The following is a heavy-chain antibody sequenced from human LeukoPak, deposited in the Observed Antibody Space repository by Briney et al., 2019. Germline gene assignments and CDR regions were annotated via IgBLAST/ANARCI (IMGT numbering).Heavy chain of an antibody. D-gene: IGHD7-27*01. Sequence: GGSLRLSCAASGFTFSSYAMHWVRQAPGKGLEWVAVISYDGSNRYYADSVKGRFTISRDNSKNTLYLQMNSLRAEDTAVYYCAANWGDAFDIWGQGTMVTVSS. J-gene: IGHJ3*02. V-gene: IGHV3-30-3*01. CDR2: ISYDGSNR. CDR1: GFTFSSYA. CDR3: AANWGDAFDI.